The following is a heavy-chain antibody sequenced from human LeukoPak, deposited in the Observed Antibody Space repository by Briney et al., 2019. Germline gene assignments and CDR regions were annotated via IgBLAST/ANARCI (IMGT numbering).Heavy chain of an antibody. J-gene: IGHJ4*02. CDR3: AKWGDYDVLTGYYDPDY. CDR2: LPGSGGIT. V-gene: IGHV3-23*01. Sequence: PGRTLRLFCVASGFTYSHYAMRWARDASGKGLEWVLALPGSGGITYYADSVKGRFTISRDNSKNTLYLQMNSLRAEDTAVYYCAKWGDYDVLTGYYDPDYWGQGTLVTVSS. D-gene: IGHD3-9*01. CDR1: GFTYSHYA.